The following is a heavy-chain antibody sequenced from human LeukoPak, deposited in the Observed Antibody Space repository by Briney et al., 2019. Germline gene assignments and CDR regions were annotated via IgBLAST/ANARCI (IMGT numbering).Heavy chain of an antibody. J-gene: IGHJ4*02. CDR3: ARRPPYNPFDY. Sequence: GESLKISCKGSGYSFTSYWIAWVRQMPGKALEWMGIIYPGDSDTRYSPSFQGQVSISADKSISTAYLQWSSLQSSDTATYYCARRPPYNPFDYWGQGTLVTVSS. V-gene: IGHV5-51*01. CDR1: GYSFTSYW. CDR2: IYPGDSDT. D-gene: IGHD1-1*01.